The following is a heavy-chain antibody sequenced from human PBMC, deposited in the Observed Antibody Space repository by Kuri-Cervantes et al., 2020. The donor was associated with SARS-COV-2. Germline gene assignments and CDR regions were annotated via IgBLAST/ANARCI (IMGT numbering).Heavy chain of an antibody. J-gene: IGHJ6*03. V-gene: IGHV3-66*03. CDR3: ARGGSSSSLILDYYMDV. Sequence: GESLKISCAASGFTVSSNYMSWVRQAPGKGLEWVSVIYSCGSTYYADSVKGRFTISRDNSKNTLYLQMNSLRAEDTAVYYCARGGSSSSLILDYYMDVWGKGTTVTVSS. CDR2: IYSCGST. D-gene: IGHD2-2*01. CDR1: GFTVSSNY.